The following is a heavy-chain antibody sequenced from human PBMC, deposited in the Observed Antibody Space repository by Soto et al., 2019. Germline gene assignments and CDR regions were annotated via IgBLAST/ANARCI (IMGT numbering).Heavy chain of an antibody. J-gene: IGHJ5*02. D-gene: IGHD3-3*01. CDR3: ASEGTIFGVVTPFDP. CDR2: IIPIFGTA. CDR1: GGTFSSYA. Sequence: QVQLVQSGAEVKKPGSSVKVSCKASGGTFSSYAISWVRQAPGQGLEWMGGIIPIFGTANYAQKFQGRVTITADESTSTAYMALSSLRSEDTAVYSCASEGTIFGVVTPFDPWGQGPLVTVSS. V-gene: IGHV1-69*01.